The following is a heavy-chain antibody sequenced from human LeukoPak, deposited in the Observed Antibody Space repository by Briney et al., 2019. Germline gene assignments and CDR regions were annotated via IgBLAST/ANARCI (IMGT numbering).Heavy chain of an antibody. V-gene: IGHV4-38-2*01. Sequence: SETLSLTCAVSGYSISFGYYWGWIRQPPGKGLEWIGSIYHSGSTYYNPSLKSRVTISVDTSKNQVSLKLSSVTAADTAVYYCARSGGSNYNWFDPWGQGTLVTVSS. CDR3: ARSGGSNYNWFDP. CDR1: GYSISFGYY. J-gene: IGHJ5*02. CDR2: IYHSGST. D-gene: IGHD2-15*01.